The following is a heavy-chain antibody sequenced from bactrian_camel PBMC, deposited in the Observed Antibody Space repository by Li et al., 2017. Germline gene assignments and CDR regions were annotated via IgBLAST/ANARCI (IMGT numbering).Heavy chain of an antibody. CDR1: GNTISSNC. CDR3: AADLARHCGSFSGFFGRGY. Sequence: HVQLVESGGGSVQPGGSLRLSCTISGNTISSNCMAWFRQAPGKEREGVAATNFGRGRANYAGSVKGRFTISKDNDKNTLYLQMNSLKPEDTAMYYCAADLARHCGSFSGFFGRGYWGQGTQVTVS. D-gene: IGHD2*01. CDR2: TNFGRGRA. V-gene: IGHV3S1*01. J-gene: IGHJ4*01.